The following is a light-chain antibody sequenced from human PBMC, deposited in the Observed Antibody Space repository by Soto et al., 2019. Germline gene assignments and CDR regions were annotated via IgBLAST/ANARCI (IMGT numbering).Light chain of an antibody. CDR2: GAS. Sequence: EIVLTQSPGTLSLSQGERATLSCRASQSVSSSYLAWYQQKPGQAPRLLIYGASSRATGIPDRFSGSGSGTDFTLTISRLEPEDFAVYYCQQYGISPITFGQGTRLEI. J-gene: IGKJ5*01. CDR3: QQYGISPIT. V-gene: IGKV3-20*01. CDR1: QSVSSSY.